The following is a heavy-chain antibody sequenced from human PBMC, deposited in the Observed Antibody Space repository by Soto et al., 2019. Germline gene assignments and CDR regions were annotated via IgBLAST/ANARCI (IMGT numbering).Heavy chain of an antibody. Sequence: PSETLSLTCTVSGGSMSSNYWTWIRQPEGKGMEWIGYVYNSGSINYNPSLKSRVTISEDTSKRQFSLKVNSMTAADTAVYYCARYRREAVAGYTLDNWGQGILVTVSS. J-gene: IGHJ4*02. V-gene: IGHV4-59*01. CDR3: ARYRREAVAGYTLDN. CDR1: GGSMSSNY. CDR2: VYNSGSI. D-gene: IGHD6-13*01.